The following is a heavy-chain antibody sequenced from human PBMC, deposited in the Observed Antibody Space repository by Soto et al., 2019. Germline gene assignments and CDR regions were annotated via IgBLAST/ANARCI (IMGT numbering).Heavy chain of an antibody. V-gene: IGHV4-39*01. CDR2: MYYSGSS. J-gene: IGHJ4*02. CDR3: ARQRLLRLKPDFDI. D-gene: IGHD2-21*02. CDR1: GGSTSDKSYS. Sequence: SETLSLTCSVSGGSTSDKSYSWGWVRQSPGKGLEWIGSMYYSGSSYYNPSLKSRVAISVDTSRNQFSLKLRSVTAADTAVYFCARQRLLRLKPDFDIWGQGTLVT.